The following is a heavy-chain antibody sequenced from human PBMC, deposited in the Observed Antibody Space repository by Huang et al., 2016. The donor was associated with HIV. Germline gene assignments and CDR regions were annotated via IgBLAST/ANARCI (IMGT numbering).Heavy chain of an antibody. Sequence: QVQLVQSGAEVKKPVSSVKVSCKASGGTLSSYAIRWVRQAPGQGLELMGRSIPIFGTANDAQQVQGRVTITADESTSTAYMELSSLRSEDTAVYYCARARGYYDSSVSYYFDYWGQGTLVTVSS. V-gene: IGHV1-69*13. CDR3: ARARGYYDSSVSYYFDY. D-gene: IGHD3-22*01. J-gene: IGHJ4*02. CDR1: GGTLSSYA. CDR2: SIPIFGTA.